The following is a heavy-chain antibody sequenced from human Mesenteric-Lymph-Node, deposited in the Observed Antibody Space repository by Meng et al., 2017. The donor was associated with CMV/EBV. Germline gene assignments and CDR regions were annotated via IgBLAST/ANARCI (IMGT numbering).Heavy chain of an antibody. CDR3: ARHKLWFGELSWFDP. V-gene: IGHV1-69*05. D-gene: IGHD3-10*01. J-gene: IGHJ5*02. CDR1: GGTVSSDG. CDR2: ISPIFGTA. Sequence: SGGTVSSDGIGWVRQAPGQGLEWMGGISPIFGTANYAQKCQGRVTITTDESTSTAYMELSSLRSEDTAVYYCARHKLWFGELSWFDPWGQGTLVTVSS.